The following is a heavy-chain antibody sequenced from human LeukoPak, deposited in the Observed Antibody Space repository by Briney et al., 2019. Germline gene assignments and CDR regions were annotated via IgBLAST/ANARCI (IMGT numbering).Heavy chain of an antibody. CDR3: TRDRGAYNLYDY. D-gene: IGHD1-1*01. CDR2: IRSKAYGETA. J-gene: IGHJ4*02. Sequence: GGSLRLSCAASGITFSSYSMNWVRQAPGKGREGVGFIRSKAYGETADYAASVKGRFTISRDASKAIAYLQMNSLKTEDTAVYHCTRDRGAYNLYDYWGQGTLVTVSS. CDR1: GITFSSYS. V-gene: IGHV3-49*04.